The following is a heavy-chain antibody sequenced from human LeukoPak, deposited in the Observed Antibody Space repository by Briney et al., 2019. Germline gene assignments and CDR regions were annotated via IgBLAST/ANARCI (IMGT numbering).Heavy chain of an antibody. CDR1: GGSFSGYY. Sequence: SETLSLTCAVYGGSFSGYYWSWIRQPPGKGLEWIGEINHSGSTNYNPSLKSRVTISVDTSKNQFSLKLSSVTAADTAVYYCARNADWLLDYYYYYGMDVWGQGTTVTVSS. V-gene: IGHV4-34*01. CDR3: ARNADWLLDYYYYYGMDV. D-gene: IGHD3-9*01. J-gene: IGHJ6*02. CDR2: INHSGST.